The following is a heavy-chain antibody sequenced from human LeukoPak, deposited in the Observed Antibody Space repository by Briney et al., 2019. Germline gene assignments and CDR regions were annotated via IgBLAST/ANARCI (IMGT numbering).Heavy chain of an antibody. CDR2: ISAYNGNT. J-gene: IGHJ6*03. CDR1: GYTFTSYG. V-gene: IGHV1-18*01. D-gene: IGHD5-18*01. Sequence: ASVKVSCKASGYTFTSYGISWVRQAPGQGLEWMGWISAYNGNTNYAQKLQGRVTMTTDTSTSTAYMELRSLRPDDTAVYYCASESGYDFGYSYGYFYYMDVWGKGTTVTVSS. CDR3: ASESGYDFGYSYGYFYYMDV.